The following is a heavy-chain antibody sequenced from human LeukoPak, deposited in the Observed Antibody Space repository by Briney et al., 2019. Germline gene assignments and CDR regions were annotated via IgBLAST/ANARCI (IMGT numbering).Heavy chain of an antibody. CDR1: GFTFDDYG. V-gene: IGHV3-20*04. J-gene: IGHJ5*02. Sequence: SGGSLRLSCAASGFTFDDYGMSWVRQAPGKGLEWVSGINWNGGSTGYADSVKGRFTISRDNAKNSLYLQMNSLRAEDTALYYCARAYSSGWYRWFDPWGQGTLVTVSS. D-gene: IGHD6-19*01. CDR3: ARAYSSGWYRWFDP. CDR2: INWNGGST.